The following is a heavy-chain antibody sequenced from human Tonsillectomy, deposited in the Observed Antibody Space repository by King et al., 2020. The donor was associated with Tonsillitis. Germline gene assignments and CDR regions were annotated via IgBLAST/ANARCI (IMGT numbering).Heavy chain of an antibody. J-gene: IGHJ4*02. Sequence: VQLVESGGGLVKPGGSLRLSCAASGFTFSSYSMNWVRQAPGKGLEWVSSIGGGGGYIYYADSVKGRFTISRDNAKNSLYLQMNSLRDEDTAVYYCACATLLDGIAASGTTYWGQGTLVTVSS. CDR2: IGGGGGYI. CDR3: ACATLLDGIAASGTTY. D-gene: IGHD6-13*01. CDR1: GFTFSSYS. V-gene: IGHV3-21*01.